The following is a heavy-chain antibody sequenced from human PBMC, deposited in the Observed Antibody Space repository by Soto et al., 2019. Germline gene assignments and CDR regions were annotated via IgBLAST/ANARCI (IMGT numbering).Heavy chain of an antibody. CDR1: GFTFSSYG. D-gene: IGHD3-3*01. J-gene: IGHJ4*02. V-gene: IGHV3-30*18. CDR2: ISYDGSNK. CDR3: AKEIGIRFLEWLLFPVDY. Sequence: QVQLVESGGGVVQPGRSLRLSCAASGFTFSSYGMHWVRQAPGKGLEWVAVISYDGSNKYYADSVKGRFTISRDNSKNTLYQQMNSLRAEDTAVYYCAKEIGIRFLEWLLFPVDYWGQGTLVTVSS.